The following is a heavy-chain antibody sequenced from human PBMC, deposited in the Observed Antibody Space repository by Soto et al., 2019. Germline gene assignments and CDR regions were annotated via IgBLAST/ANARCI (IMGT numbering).Heavy chain of an antibody. Sequence: GGSLRLSCAASGFTFSSYSMNWVRQAPGKGLEWVSSISSSSSYIYYADSVKGRFTISRDNAKNSLYLQMNSLRAEDTAVYYCAKVINTLTGDLWGQGTMVTVSS. CDR2: ISSSSSYI. J-gene: IGHJ3*01. V-gene: IGHV3-21*01. CDR1: GFTFSSYS. D-gene: IGHD7-27*01. CDR3: AKVINTLTGDL.